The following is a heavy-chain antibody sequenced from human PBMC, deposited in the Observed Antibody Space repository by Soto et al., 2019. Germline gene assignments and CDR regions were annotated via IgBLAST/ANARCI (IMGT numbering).Heavy chain of an antibody. J-gene: IGHJ4*02. V-gene: IGHV4-38-2*01. CDR1: GYSISSGYY. D-gene: IGHD1-7*01. CDR2: IYHSGST. CDR3: ARVYNWNYGRYFDY. Sequence: ASETLSLTCAVSGYSISSGYYWGWIRQPPGKGLGWIGSIYHSGSTYYNPSLKSRVTISVDTSKNQFSLKLSSVTAAAPAVYYCARVYNWNYGRYFDYGGKGTRVTAPQ.